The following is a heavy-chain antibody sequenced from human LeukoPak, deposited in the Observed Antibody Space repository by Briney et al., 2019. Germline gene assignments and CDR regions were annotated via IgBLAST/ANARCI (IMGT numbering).Heavy chain of an antibody. V-gene: IGHV4-34*01. D-gene: IGHD2-21*01. CDR2: INHSGST. CDR3: ARQIAVVEPTDPNWFDS. J-gene: IGHJ5*01. CDR1: GGSFSGYY. Sequence: SETLSLTCAVYGGSFSGYYWSWIRQPPGKGLEWIGEINHSGSTNYNPSLKSRVTISVDTSKSQFSLSLTSVTAADTAVYYCARQIAVVEPTDPNWFDSWGQGTLVTVSS.